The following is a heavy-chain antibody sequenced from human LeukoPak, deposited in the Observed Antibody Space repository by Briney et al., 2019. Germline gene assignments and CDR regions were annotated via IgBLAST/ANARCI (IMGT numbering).Heavy chain of an antibody. D-gene: IGHD1-14*01. CDR1: GGTFSSYT. CDR2: IIPILGIA. Sequence: SVKVSCKVSGGTFSSYTISWVRQAPGQGLEWMGRIIPILGIANYAQKFQGRVTITADKSTSTAYMELSSLRSEDTAVYYCARATGAASSLYMDVWGKGTTVTVSS. J-gene: IGHJ6*03. CDR3: ARATGAASSLYMDV. V-gene: IGHV1-69*02.